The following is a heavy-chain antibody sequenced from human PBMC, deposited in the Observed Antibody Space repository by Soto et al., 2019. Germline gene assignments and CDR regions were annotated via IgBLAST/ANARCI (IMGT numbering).Heavy chain of an antibody. CDR3: AKDGNPIPYLTGYYRLGWFDP. J-gene: IGHJ5*02. V-gene: IGHV1-18*01. CDR2: ISAYNGNT. Sequence: ASVKVSCKASGYTFTSYGISWVRQAPGQGLEWMGWISAYNGNTNYAQKLQGRVTMTTDTSTSTAYMELRSLRSDDTAVYYCAKDGNPIPYLTGYYRLGWFDPWGQGTLVTVSS. CDR1: GYTFTSYG. D-gene: IGHD3-9*01.